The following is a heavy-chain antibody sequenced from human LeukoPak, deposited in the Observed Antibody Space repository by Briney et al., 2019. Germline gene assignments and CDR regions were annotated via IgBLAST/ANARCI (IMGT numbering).Heavy chain of an antibody. D-gene: IGHD6-6*01. CDR2: INPSGGST. Sequence: ASAKVSCKASGYTFTSYYMHWVRQAPGQGLEWMGIINPSGGSTSYAQKFQGRVTMTRDTSTSTVYMELSSLRSEDTAVYYCARDGAARIEDYWGQGTLVTVSS. CDR3: ARDGAARIEDY. CDR1: GYTFTSYY. J-gene: IGHJ4*02. V-gene: IGHV1-46*01.